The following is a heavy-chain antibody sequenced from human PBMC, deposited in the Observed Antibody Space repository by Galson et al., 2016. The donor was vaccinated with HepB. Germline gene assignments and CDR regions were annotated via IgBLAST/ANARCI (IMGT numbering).Heavy chain of an antibody. V-gene: IGHV4-31*03. CDR2: IYYSGST. J-gene: IGHJ4*02. CDR1: GDSISSGDYY. CDR3: ARERWGPLNYFDY. D-gene: IGHD2-21*02. Sequence: TLSLTCTVSGDSISSGDYYWSWIRQHPGKGLEYIGYIYYSGSTYYNPSLKSRVTMSVDTSKNQLSLRLNSVTAADTAVYYCARERWGPLNYFDYWGQGTLVTVSS.